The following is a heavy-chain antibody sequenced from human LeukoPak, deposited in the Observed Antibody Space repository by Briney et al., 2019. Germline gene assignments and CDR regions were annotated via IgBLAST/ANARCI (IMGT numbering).Heavy chain of an antibody. D-gene: IGHD4-17*01. J-gene: IGHJ4*02. CDR3: AREGDTVTYPDY. CDR1: GFTFSSYA. Sequence: GGSLRLSCAASGFTFSSYAMHWVRQALGKGLEWVAVISYDGSNKYYADSVKGRFTISRDNSKNTLYLQMNSLRAEDTAVYYCAREGDTVTYPDYWGQGTLVTVSS. V-gene: IGHV3-30*04. CDR2: ISYDGSNK.